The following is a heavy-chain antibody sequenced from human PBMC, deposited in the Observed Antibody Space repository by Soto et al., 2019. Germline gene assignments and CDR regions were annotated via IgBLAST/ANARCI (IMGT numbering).Heavy chain of an antibody. CDR3: AIYRPNDYRGKDAFDI. CDR1: GGSISSGGYY. CDR2: IYYSGST. Sequence: QVQLQESGPGLVKPSQTLSLTCTVSGGSISSGGYYWSWIRQHPGKGLEWIGYIYYSGSTYYNPSLKSRVTISEDTSKNQFSLKLSSVTAADTAVYYCAIYRPNDYRGKDAFDIWGQGTMVTVSS. D-gene: IGHD4-4*01. J-gene: IGHJ3*02. V-gene: IGHV4-31*03.